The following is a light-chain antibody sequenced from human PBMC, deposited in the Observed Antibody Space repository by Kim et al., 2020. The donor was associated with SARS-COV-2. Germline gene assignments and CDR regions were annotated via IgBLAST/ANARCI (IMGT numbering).Light chain of an antibody. CDR3: NSRDSTDNVV. Sequence: SSELTQDPAVSVALGQTVRITCQGDSLRSSYATWYQQKPGQAPIVVIYGKNNRPSGIPDRFSGSSSGNTASLTITGTQAGDEADYYCNSRDSTDNVVFGG. CDR1: SLRSSY. V-gene: IGLV3-19*01. J-gene: IGLJ2*01. CDR2: GKN.